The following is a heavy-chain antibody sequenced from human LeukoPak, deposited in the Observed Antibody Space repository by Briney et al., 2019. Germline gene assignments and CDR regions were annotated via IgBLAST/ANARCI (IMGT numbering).Heavy chain of an antibody. Sequence: GGSLRLSCAASGFTFGTSAMSWVRQAPGKGPEWVSTFSRSGPDTYYADSVKGRFTIFRDNSKDTLYLQLNSLRAEDTAVYYCAKGPLGSWYYFDYWGQGTLVTVSS. J-gene: IGHJ4*02. CDR3: AKGPLGSWYYFDY. CDR1: GFTFGTSA. D-gene: IGHD6-13*01. V-gene: IGHV3-23*01. CDR2: FSRSGPDT.